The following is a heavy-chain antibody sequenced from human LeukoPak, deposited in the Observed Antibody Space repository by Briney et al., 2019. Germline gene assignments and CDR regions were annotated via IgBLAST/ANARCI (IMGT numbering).Heavy chain of an antibody. J-gene: IGHJ5*02. CDR2: IKQDGSEK. CDR3: AKDVGYYYGSGSYNWFDP. CDR1: GFTFSSYW. D-gene: IGHD3-10*01. Sequence: GGSLRLSCAASGFTFSSYWMSWVRQAPGKVLEWVANIKQDGSEKYYVDSVKGRFTISRDNAKNSLYLQMNSLRAEDTAVYYCAKDVGYYYGSGSYNWFDPWGQGTLVTVSS. V-gene: IGHV3-7*01.